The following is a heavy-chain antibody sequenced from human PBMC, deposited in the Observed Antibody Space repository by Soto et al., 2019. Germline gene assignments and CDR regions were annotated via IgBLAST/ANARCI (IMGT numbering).Heavy chain of an antibody. CDR1: GGTLSDYA. CDR3: AVAAVREIMAQESSGMAV. V-gene: IGHV1-69*01. Sequence: QVQLVQSGAEVKTPGSSVKVSCKASGGTLSDYAISWVRQAPGQGLEWMGGIMPTVDSANYAQNFQGRLTISADESTSTATLERSSLRSDDTAVYYCAVAAVREIMAQESSGMAVWGQGTTVIVSS. J-gene: IGHJ6*02. CDR2: IMPTVDSA. D-gene: IGHD3-10*01.